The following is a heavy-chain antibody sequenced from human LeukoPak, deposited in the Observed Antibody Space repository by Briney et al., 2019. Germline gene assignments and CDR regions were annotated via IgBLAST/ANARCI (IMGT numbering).Heavy chain of an antibody. J-gene: IGHJ6*02. D-gene: IGHD1-26*01. Sequence: PGGSLRLSCAASGFTFSSYSMNWVRQAPGKGLEWVSVIYSGDTTHYADSVKGRFTISRDNAKNTLYLQMSSLRAEDTAVYYCAIPTASYYGMDVWGQGTTVTVSS. V-gene: IGHV3-66*01. CDR3: AIPTASYYGMDV. CDR2: IYSGDTT. CDR1: GFTFSSYS.